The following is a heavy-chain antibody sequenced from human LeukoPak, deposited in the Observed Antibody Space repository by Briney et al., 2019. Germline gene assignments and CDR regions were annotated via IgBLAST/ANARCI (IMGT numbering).Heavy chain of an antibody. CDR3: ARHAPGYSSSWYPLGAFDI. CDR2: TYHSGST. D-gene: IGHD6-13*01. J-gene: IGHJ3*02. CDR1: GYSISSGYY. Sequence: TSETLSLTCAVSGYSISSGYYWGWIRKPPGKGLEWIGSTYHSGSTYYNPSLKSRVTISVDTSKNQFSLKLSSVTAADTAVYYCARHAPGYSSSWYPLGAFDIWGQGTMVTVSS. V-gene: IGHV4-38-2*01.